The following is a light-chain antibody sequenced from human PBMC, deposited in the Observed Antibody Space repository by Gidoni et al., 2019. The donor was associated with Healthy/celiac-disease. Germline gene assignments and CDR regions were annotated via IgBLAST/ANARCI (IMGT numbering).Light chain of an antibody. Sequence: DIVLTQSPGTLSLSPGERATLSCRASQSVSSSYLAWYQQKPGQAPRLLIYGASSRATGIPDRCSGSGSGTDFTLTIRRLEHEDFAVYYCQQYGSATYTFGQGTKLEIK. J-gene: IGKJ2*01. CDR3: QQYGSATYT. CDR2: GAS. V-gene: IGKV3-20*01. CDR1: QSVSSSY.